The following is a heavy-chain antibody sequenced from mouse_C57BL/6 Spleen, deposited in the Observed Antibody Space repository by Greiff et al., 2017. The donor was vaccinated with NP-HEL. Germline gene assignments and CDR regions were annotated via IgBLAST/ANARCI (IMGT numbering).Heavy chain of an antibody. Sequence: QVQLQQPGAELVKPGASVKMSCKASGYTFTSYWITWVKQRPGQGLEWIGDIYPGSGSTNSNEKFKSKATLTVDKSSSTAYMQLSSLTSEDSAVYYCAREETAQASAWVAYWGQGTLVTVSA. J-gene: IGHJ3*01. V-gene: IGHV1-55*01. CDR2: IYPGSGST. CDR3: AREETAQASAWVAY. D-gene: IGHD3-2*02. CDR1: GYTFTSYW.